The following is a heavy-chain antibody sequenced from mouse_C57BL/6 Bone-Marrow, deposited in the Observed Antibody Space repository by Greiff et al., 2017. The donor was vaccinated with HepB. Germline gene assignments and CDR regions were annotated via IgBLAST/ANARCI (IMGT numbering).Heavy chain of an antibody. D-gene: IGHD3-3*01. V-gene: IGHV1-7*01. J-gene: IGHJ3*01. CDR2: INPSSGYT. CDR1: GYTFTSYW. CDR3: ARGGLAFAY. Sequence: QVQLQQSGAELAKPGASVKLSCKASGYTFTSYWMHWVKQRPGQGLEWIGYINPSSGYTKYNQKFKDKATLTAAKSSSTAYMQLSSLTYEDSAVYYCARGGLAFAYWGQGTLVTVSA.